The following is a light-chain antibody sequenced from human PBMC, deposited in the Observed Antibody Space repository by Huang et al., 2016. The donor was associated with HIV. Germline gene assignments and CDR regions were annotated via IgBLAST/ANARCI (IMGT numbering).Light chain of an antibody. J-gene: IGKJ2*01. CDR1: QGVGNN. CDR2: GAS. CDR3: QQYNTWPYT. Sequence: EIVMTQSPATLYVSPGERATLSCRASQGVGNNLAWFQQKLGQAPRLLVYGASARSTGLPARFSGSGSGTEFALTISGRQSEDFAVYYCQQYNTWPYTFGQGT. V-gene: IGKV3-15*01.